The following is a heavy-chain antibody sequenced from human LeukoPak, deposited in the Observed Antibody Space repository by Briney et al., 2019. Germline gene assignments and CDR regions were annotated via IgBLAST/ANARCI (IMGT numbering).Heavy chain of an antibody. D-gene: IGHD3-22*01. J-gene: IGHJ4*02. CDR1: GFTFGDYA. CDR2: IYSAGGT. CDR3: ARDSSGPAY. V-gene: IGHV3-66*01. Sequence: GGSLRLSCTASGFTFGDYAMSWVRQAPGKGLEWVSVIYSAGGTYYADSVKGRFTISRDNSKNTLYLQMNSLRAEDTAVYYCARDSSGPAYWGQGTLVTVSS.